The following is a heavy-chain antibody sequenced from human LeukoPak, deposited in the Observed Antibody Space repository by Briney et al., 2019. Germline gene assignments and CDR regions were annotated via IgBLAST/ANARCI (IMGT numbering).Heavy chain of an antibody. CDR1: GYTFTSYY. J-gene: IGHJ4*02. CDR3: ARLINGGRAFDY. V-gene: IGHV1-46*01. CDR2: INPSGGST. Sequence: GASVKVSCKASGYTFTSYYMHWVRQAPGQGLEWMGIINPSGGSTSYAQKFQGRVTMTRDTSISTAYMELGRLTSDDTAVYYRARLINGGRAFDYWGQGTLVTVTS. D-gene: IGHD3-16*01.